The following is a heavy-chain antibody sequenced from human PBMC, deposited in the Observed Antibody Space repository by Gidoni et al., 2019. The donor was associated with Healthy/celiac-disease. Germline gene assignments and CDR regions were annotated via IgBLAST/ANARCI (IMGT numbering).Heavy chain of an antibody. V-gene: IGHV4-34*01. CDR2: INHSGST. Sequence: QVQLQQWGAGLLKPSETLSLTCAGDGGSFSGYYWSWIRQPPGKGLEWIGEINHSGSTNYNPSLKSRVTISVDTSKNQFSLKLSSVTAADTAVYYCARYGDSESDVWGKGTTVTVSS. CDR1: GGSFSGYY. J-gene: IGHJ6*04. D-gene: IGHD4-17*01. CDR3: ARYGDSESDV.